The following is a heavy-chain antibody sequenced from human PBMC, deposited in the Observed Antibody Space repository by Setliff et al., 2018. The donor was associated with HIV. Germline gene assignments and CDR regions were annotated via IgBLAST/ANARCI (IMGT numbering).Heavy chain of an antibody. Sequence: SETLSLTCNVSGFSIGNFYYWGWVRQPPGKGLEWVGSMYPNGRTYYKPSVKSLVTISVDTSKNQFFLKLSSVTAADTAMYYCATPHREREDDAFDIWGQGTKVTVSS. CDR2: MYPNGRT. CDR3: ATPHREREDDAFDI. D-gene: IGHD1-1*01. V-gene: IGHV4-38-2*02. J-gene: IGHJ3*02. CDR1: GFSIGNFYY.